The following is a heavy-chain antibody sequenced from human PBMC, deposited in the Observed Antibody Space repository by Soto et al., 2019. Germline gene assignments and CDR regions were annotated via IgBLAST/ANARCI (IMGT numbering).Heavy chain of an antibody. CDR2: INSDGSST. Sequence: TFSSYWMHWVRQAPGKGLVWVSRINSDGSSTSYADSVKGRFTISRDNAKNTLYLQMNSLRAEDTAVYYCARDGQWLVRGGVDYWGQGTLVTVSS. CDR3: ARDGQWLVRGGVDY. D-gene: IGHD6-19*01. J-gene: IGHJ4*02. CDR1: TFSSYW. V-gene: IGHV3-74*01.